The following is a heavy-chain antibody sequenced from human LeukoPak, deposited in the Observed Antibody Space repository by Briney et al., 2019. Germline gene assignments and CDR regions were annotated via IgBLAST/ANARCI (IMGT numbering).Heavy chain of an antibody. CDR3: ARGGVNYWNPRY. CDR2: LYTGGTT. V-gene: IGHV3-53*01. J-gene: IGHJ4*02. Sequence: GSLRLSCAASGFTFSSNYMSWVRQAPGKGLEGVSLLYTGGTTYYSDSVEGRFTISRDDSKNTIYLQMNSLRAEDTAVYYCARGGVNYWNPRYWGQGTLVTVSS. CDR1: GFTFSSNY. D-gene: IGHD1-1*01.